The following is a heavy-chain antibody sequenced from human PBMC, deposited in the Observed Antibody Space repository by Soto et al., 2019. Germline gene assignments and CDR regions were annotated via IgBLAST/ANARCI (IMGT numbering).Heavy chain of an antibody. Sequence: GGSLRLSCAVSGFTFRSSPMSWVRRAPGKGLEWVSGINGGTTDYAAPVKGRFTISRDDSKNTLYLQMNSLRTEDTAFYYCNTDPWAIFGVVALTSRQVDYWGQGTLVTVSS. CDR2: INGGTT. V-gene: IGHV3-15*01. D-gene: IGHD3-3*01. CDR1: GFTFRSSP. CDR3: NTDPWAIFGVVALTSRQVDY. J-gene: IGHJ4*02.